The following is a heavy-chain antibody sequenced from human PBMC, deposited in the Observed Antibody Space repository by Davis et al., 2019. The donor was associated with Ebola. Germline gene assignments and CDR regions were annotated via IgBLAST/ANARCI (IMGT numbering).Heavy chain of an antibody. Sequence: ASVKVSCKVSGYTLTELSMHWVRQAPGKGLEWMGGFDPEDGETIYAQKFQGRVTMTEDTSTDTAYMELSSLRSEDTAVYYCARDGGAMPAAQNNWFDPWGQGTLVTVSS. CDR3: ARDGGAMPAAQNNWFDP. CDR1: GYTLTELS. CDR2: FDPEDGET. J-gene: IGHJ5*02. D-gene: IGHD2-2*01. V-gene: IGHV1-24*01.